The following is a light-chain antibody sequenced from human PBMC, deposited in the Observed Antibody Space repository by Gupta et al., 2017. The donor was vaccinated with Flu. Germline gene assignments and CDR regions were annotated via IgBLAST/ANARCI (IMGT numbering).Light chain of an antibody. CDR3: QQYNNWPMYT. Sequence: EIVMSLSPATLSVSPGERATLSCRASQSVSSKLAWYQQKPGQAPRLLIYGTSTRATGIPARFSGSGSGTEFTLTISSLQSEDFAVYYCQQYNNWPMYTFGQGTKLEIK. CDR1: QSVSSK. CDR2: GTS. J-gene: IGKJ2*01. V-gene: IGKV3-15*01.